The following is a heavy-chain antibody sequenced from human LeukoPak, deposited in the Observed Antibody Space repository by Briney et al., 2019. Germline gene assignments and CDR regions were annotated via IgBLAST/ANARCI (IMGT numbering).Heavy chain of an antibody. V-gene: IGHV3-48*01. J-gene: IGHJ4*02. CDR3: ARVAEDSSGWYYFDY. CDR1: GFIFSGYS. D-gene: IGHD6-19*01. CDR2: IISSGGIV. Sequence: GGSLRLSCAASGFIFSGYSMNWVRQAPGKGLEWISDIISSGGIVYYADSVKGRFTISRDNAKDSLYLQMNSLRAGDTAVYYCARVAEDSSGWYYFDYWGQGTLVTVSS.